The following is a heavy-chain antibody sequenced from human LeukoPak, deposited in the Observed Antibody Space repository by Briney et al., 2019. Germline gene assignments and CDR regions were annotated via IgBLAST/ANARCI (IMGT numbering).Heavy chain of an antibody. J-gene: IGHJ5*02. Sequence: PSETLSLTCTVSGGSISSSSYYWGWIRQPPGKGLEWIGSIYYSGSTYYNPSLKSRVTISVDMSKKQFFLKLSSVTAADTAVYYCARGRYYGSGSYRWFDPWGQGTLVTVSS. CDR3: ARGRYYGSGSYRWFDP. V-gene: IGHV4-39*01. CDR2: IYYSGST. D-gene: IGHD3-10*01. CDR1: GGSISSSSYY.